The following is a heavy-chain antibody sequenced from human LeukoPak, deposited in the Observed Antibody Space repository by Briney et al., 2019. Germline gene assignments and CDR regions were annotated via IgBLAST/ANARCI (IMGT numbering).Heavy chain of an antibody. CDR3: AGVDEIAVAGMGYYYYYMDV. V-gene: IGHV3-21*01. J-gene: IGHJ6*03. Sequence: GGSLSLSCGASGFIFSSYSMNSVRQAPGKGVEGVSCISSGSTYIYHADSMKGRFTISRDNAKKSLYLQMNRLRAEDTAVYYCAGVDEIAVAGMGYYYYYMDVWGKGTTVTVSS. D-gene: IGHD6-19*01. CDR2: ISSGSTYI. CDR1: GFIFSSYS.